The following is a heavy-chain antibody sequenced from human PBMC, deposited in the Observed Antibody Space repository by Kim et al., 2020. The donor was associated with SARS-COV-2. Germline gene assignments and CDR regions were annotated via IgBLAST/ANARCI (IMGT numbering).Heavy chain of an antibody. CDR2: SN. V-gene: IGHV4-39*01. D-gene: IGHD4-4*01. J-gene: IGHJ4*02. CDR3: ARRLHGSLDY. Sequence: SNYYNPSLKSRVTISVDTSKNQFSLKLSSVTAADTAVYYCARRLHGSLDYWGQGTLVTVSS.